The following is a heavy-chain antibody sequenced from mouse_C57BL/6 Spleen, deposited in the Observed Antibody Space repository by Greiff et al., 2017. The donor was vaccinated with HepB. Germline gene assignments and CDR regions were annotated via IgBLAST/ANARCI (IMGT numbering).Heavy chain of an antibody. D-gene: IGHD1-1*01. CDR2: IDPNSGGT. Sequence: QVQLQQPGAELVKPGASVKLSCKASGYTFTSYWMHWVKQRPGRGLEWIGRIDPNSGGTKYNEKFKSKATLTVDKPSSTAYMQLSSLTYEDSAVYSSAQSGGNYYGSSFDYWGQGTPLTVSS. CDR3: AQSGGNYYGSSFDY. J-gene: IGHJ2*01. V-gene: IGHV1-72*01. CDR1: GYTFTSYW.